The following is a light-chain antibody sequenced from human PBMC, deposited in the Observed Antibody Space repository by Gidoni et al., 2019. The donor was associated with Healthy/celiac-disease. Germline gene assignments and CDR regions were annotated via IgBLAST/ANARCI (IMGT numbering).Light chain of an antibody. V-gene: IGKV2-28*01. Sequence: IVMSQSPLSLPVTPVEPAPISCRSSQSLLHSNGYNYLDWYLQKPGQSPQLLIYLGSNRAAGVHDRFSGSGSGTDFTLKSSRVEAEDGGVYYCMQALQTPPTFGQGTKLEIK. CDR2: LGS. CDR1: QSLLHSNGYNY. CDR3: MQALQTPPT. J-gene: IGKJ2*01.